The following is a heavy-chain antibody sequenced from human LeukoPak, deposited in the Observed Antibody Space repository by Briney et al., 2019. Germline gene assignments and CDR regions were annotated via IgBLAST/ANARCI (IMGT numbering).Heavy chain of an antibody. D-gene: IGHD3-3*01. J-gene: IGHJ4*02. CDR2: ISYDGSNK. Sequence: GGSLRLSCAASGFTFSSYGMPWVRQAPGKGLEWVAVISYDGSNKYYADSVKGRFTISRDNSKNTLYLQMNSLRAEDTAVYYCAKEIDFWSGFDYWGQGTLVTVSS. CDR1: GFTFSSYG. V-gene: IGHV3-30*18. CDR3: AKEIDFWSGFDY.